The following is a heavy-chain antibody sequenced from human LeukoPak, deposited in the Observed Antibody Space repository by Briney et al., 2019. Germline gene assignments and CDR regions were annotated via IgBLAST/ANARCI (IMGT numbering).Heavy chain of an antibody. CDR2: IYYSGST. CDR1: GGSISSSSYY. J-gene: IGHJ4*02. D-gene: IGHD3-22*01. V-gene: IGHV4-39*01. CDR3: ARQSGQGDMYYYDSSGYYFDY. Sequence: SETLFLTCTVPGGSISSSSYYWGWIRQPPGKGLEWIGSIYYSGSTYYNASLKSRVTISVDTSKNQFSLKLSSVTAADTAVYYCARQSGQGDMYYYDSSGYYFDYWGQGTLVTVSS.